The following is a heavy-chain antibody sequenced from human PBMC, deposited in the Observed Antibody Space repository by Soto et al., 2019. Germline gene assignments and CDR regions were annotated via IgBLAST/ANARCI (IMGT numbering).Heavy chain of an antibody. J-gene: IGHJ4*02. CDR3: AKDKYSSGSGGIDS. V-gene: IGHV3-33*03. D-gene: IGHD6-19*01. CDR1: GFPFNSHC. Sequence: GGCLRLSCASSGFPFNSHCIIWVRQAPGEGLYCLAIVWSDGSSEYNADSVKGRIAVSRDKSKNTVSLEMHSLRVEDTAVYYCAKDKYSSGSGGIDSWGQGTLVTVSS. CDR2: VWSDGSSE.